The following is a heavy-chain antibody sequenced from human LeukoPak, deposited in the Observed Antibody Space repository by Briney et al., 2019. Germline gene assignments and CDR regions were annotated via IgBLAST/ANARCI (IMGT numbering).Heavy chain of an antibody. Sequence: GGSLRLSCAASGFTFSSYAMSWVRQAPGKGLEWVSAISGSGGSTYYADSVKGRFTISRDNSKNTLYLQMNSLRAEDTAVYYCAKAGNYDYVWGSYRPTPFYWGQGTLVTVPS. CDR3: AKAGNYDYVWGSYRPTPFY. CDR1: GFTFSSYA. D-gene: IGHD3-16*02. CDR2: ISGSGGST. J-gene: IGHJ4*02. V-gene: IGHV3-23*01.